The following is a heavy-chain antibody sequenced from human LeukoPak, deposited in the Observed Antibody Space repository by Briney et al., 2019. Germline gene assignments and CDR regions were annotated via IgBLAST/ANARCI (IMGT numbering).Heavy chain of an antibody. CDR1: GGPLSDYS. D-gene: IGHD2-2*01. V-gene: IGHV4-34*01. CDR3: ARVPGRPAAVFDY. J-gene: IGHJ4*02. Sequence: PSETLSLTCAVYGGPLSDYSWSWIRQPPGKGLELIGEINHSGSTNYNPSLKSRVTISVDTSKDQFSLKLSSVTAADTAFYYCARVPGRPAAVFDYWGQGTLVTVSS. CDR2: INHSGST.